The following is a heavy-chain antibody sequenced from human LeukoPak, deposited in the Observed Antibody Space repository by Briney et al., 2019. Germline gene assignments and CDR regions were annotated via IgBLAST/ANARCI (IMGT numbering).Heavy chain of an antibody. CDR3: ARVRSSSDIYFDY. CDR2: ISSSSSYI. V-gene: IGHV3-21*01. J-gene: IGHJ4*02. D-gene: IGHD6-13*01. CDR1: RFTFSSYS. Sequence: GGSLRLSCAASRFTFSSYSMNWVRQAPEKGLEWVSSISSSSSYIYYADSVKGRFTISRDNAKNSLYLQMNSLRAEDTAVYYCARVRSSSDIYFDYWGQGTLVTVSS.